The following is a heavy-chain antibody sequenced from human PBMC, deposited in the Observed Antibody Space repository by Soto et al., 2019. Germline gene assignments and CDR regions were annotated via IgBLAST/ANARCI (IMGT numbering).Heavy chain of an antibody. V-gene: IGHV5-10-1*01. J-gene: IGHJ5*01. CDR1: GYNFTAFW. Sequence: LGESLKISCKASGYNFTAFWIHWVRQRPGKGLEWLGKIDPSDSYTNYSPSFEGHVTISTDNSITTAYLHWSSLRASDTALYFCTRVHKNWFDSWGQGTMVTVSS. CDR2: IDPSDSYT. CDR3: TRVHKNWFDS.